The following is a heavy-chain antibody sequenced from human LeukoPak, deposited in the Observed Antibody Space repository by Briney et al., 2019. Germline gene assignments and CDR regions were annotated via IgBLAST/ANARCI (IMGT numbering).Heavy chain of an antibody. J-gene: IGHJ4*02. Sequence: GGSLRLSCTASGFTFGGYVMSWVRQAPGKGLEWVGFIRSKAYGGTTEYAASVKGRFIISRDDSKRIAYLQKNSLKTEDTAVYYCIRGSVRTTDYYFDYWGQGTLVTVSS. D-gene: IGHD4-11*01. CDR3: IRGSVRTTDYYFDY. V-gene: IGHV3-49*04. CDR2: IRSKAYGGTT. CDR1: GFTFGGYV.